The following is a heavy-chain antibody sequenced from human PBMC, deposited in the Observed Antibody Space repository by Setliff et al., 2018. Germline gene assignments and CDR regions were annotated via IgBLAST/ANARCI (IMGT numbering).Heavy chain of an antibody. CDR1: GFTFRNYY. J-gene: IGHJ4*02. CDR2: TNWIGESK. V-gene: IGHV3-20*04. CDR3: ARDSPLGSGYHDY. Sequence: PGGSLRLSCAASGFTFRNYYMHWVRQVPGKGLMWVSGTNWIGESKGYADSVKGRFTISRDNARNSLFLQINSVRAEDTALYYCARDSPLGSGYHDYWGQGTLVTVSS. D-gene: IGHD3-22*01.